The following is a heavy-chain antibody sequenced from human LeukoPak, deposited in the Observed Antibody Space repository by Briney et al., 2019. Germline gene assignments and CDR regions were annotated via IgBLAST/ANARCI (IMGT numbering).Heavy chain of an antibody. CDR1: GFTFSSYG. J-gene: IGHJ4*02. CDR3: ARTSEQQLAYVDY. Sequence: GGSLRLSCAASGFTFSSYGMSWVRQVPGKGLECVSAISGSGGSTYYADSVKGRFTISRDNSRNTLYLQMNSLRAEDTAVYYCARTSEQQLAYVDYWGQGTLVTVSS. D-gene: IGHD6-13*01. V-gene: IGHV3-23*01. CDR2: ISGSGGST.